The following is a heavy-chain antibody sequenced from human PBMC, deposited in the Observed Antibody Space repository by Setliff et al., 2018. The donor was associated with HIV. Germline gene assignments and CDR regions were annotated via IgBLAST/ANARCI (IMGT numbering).Heavy chain of an antibody. J-gene: IGHJ5*02. Sequence: GASVKVSCKLSGYTLTELSRHWVRQAPGKGLEWMGGFDPEDGETIYAQKFQGRVTMTEDTSTDTAYMGLSSLRSEDTAVYYCAFRSGFHVGLDAWGQGTLVTVPS. CDR2: FDPEDGET. V-gene: IGHV1-24*01. D-gene: IGHD3-3*01. CDR3: AFRSGFHVGLDA. CDR1: GYTLTELS.